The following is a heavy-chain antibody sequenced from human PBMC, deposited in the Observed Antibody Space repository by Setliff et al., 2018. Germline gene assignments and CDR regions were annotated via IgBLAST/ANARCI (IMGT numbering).Heavy chain of an antibody. V-gene: IGHV4-61*09. CDR1: GGSISSGSFY. CDR3: ARDVYLYDSSGYYYEMAQWYFDL. CDR2: IYTSGST. Sequence: SETLSLTCTVSGGSISSGSFYWSWIRQPAGKGLEWIGHIYTSGSTNYDPSLKTRVTISVDTSKNQFSLKLSSVTAADTAVYYCARDVYLYDSSGYYYEMAQWYFDLWGRGTLVTVSS. D-gene: IGHD3-22*01. J-gene: IGHJ2*01.